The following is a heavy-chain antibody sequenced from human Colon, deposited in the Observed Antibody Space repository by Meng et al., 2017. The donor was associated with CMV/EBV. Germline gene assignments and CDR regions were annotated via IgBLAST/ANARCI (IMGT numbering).Heavy chain of an antibody. CDR3: ARGGASSKYFDS. J-gene: IGHJ4*02. Sequence: SETLSLTCNVSGGSINDFYWSWIRQPPGKGLEWIGWAHNSGTTNYNPSLKSRVAVSVDTSKNHFSLTLASVTAADTGMYYCARGGASSKYFDSWGQGTLVTVSS. D-gene: IGHD4-11*01. CDR1: GGSINDFY. CDR2: AHNSGTT. V-gene: IGHV4-59*01.